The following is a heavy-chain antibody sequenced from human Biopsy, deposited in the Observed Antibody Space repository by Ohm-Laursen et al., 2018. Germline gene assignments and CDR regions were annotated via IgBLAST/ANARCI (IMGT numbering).Heavy chain of an antibody. CDR2: IYYSVMT. Sequence: GTLSLTCTVSGDSVTKYYWSWIRQPPGKGLEWIGHIYYSVMTNYNPSLQSRVSISVDTSRNQVSLTLSSVIAADTAVYYCARDRRILNYGNFKYYHYYGMDVWGQGTKVTVSS. J-gene: IGHJ6*02. CDR1: GDSVTKYY. CDR3: ARDRRILNYGNFKYYHYYGMDV. V-gene: IGHV4-59*02. D-gene: IGHD4-11*01.